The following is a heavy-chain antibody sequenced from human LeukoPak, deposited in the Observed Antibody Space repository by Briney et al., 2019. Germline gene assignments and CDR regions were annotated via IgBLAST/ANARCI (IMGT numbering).Heavy chain of an antibody. V-gene: IGHV4-31*03. J-gene: IGHJ6*02. D-gene: IGHD3-10*01. CDR2: IYYSGST. Sequence: SETLSLTCTVSGGSISSGGYYWSWIRQHPGKGLEWIGYIYYSGSTYYNPSLKSRVTISVDTSKNQFSLKLSSVTAADTAVYYCARGLRGSGSYYYYYYGMDVWGQGTTVTVSS. CDR3: ARGLRGSGSYYYYYYGMDV. CDR1: GGSISSGGYY.